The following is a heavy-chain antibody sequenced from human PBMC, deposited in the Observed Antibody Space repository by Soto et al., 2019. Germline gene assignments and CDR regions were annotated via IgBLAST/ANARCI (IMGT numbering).Heavy chain of an antibody. D-gene: IGHD2-21*01. CDR2: INSDGSST. CDR3: ARGIYSGYYFDY. J-gene: IGHJ4*02. Sequence: GGSLRLSCAASGFTFSSYWMHWVRQAPGKGLVWVSRINSDGSSTSYADSVKGRFTISRDNAKNTLYLQMNSLRAEDTAVYYCARGIYSGYYFDYWGQGTLVTVSS. V-gene: IGHV3-74*01. CDR1: GFTFSSYW.